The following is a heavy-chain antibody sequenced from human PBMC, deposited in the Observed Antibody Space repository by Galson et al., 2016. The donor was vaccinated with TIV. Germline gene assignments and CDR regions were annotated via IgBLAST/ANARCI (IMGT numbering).Heavy chain of an antibody. CDR3: TRDVRIAVAGLFHWFNP. Sequence: SLRLSCAASGFTFGDYTMSWFRQAPGKGLEWVGFIRSKTYGGTTDYAASVKGRFTISRDDSNSVAFLQMNSLKTEDTAMYYCTRDVRIAVAGLFHWFNPWGQGTLVTVSP. D-gene: IGHD6-19*01. CDR2: IRSKTYGGTT. CDR1: GFTFGDYT. V-gene: IGHV3-49*03. J-gene: IGHJ5*02.